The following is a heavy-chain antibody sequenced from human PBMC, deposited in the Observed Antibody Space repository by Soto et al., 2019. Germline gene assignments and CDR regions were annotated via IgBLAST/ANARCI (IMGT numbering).Heavy chain of an antibody. D-gene: IGHD2-2*02. J-gene: IGHJ5*01. V-gene: IGHV1-8*01. CDR2: MNPTSGNT. Sequence: QVQLVQSGAEVKTPGASVKVSCKASGYTFTKYDMNWVRQAPGQGLEWMGWMNPTSGNTGYAQKFQGRLTMTWDTAIGIAHMELSSLRNEDTAVYYCARSDGHTFNWLDSWGQGTPVTVSA. CDR1: GYTFTKYD. CDR3: ARSDGHTFNWLDS.